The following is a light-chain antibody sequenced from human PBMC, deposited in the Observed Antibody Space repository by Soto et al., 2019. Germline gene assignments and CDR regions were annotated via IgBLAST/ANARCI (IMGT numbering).Light chain of an antibody. CDR1: QTVGSY. J-gene: IGKJ1*01. CDR2: DAS. CDR3: QQRSNWPRT. Sequence: EIVLTQSPAPLSLSPGERATLSCRASQTVGSYLAWYQQKPGQAPRLLIYDASNRATGIPARFSGSGSGTDFTLTISSLEPEDFAVYDCQQRSNWPRTFGQGTKVEIK. V-gene: IGKV3-11*01.